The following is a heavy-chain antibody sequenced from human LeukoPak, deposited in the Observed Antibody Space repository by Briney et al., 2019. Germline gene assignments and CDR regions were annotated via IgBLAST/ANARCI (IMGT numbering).Heavy chain of an antibody. CDR2: IDWDDDK. D-gene: IGHD3-10*01. V-gene: IGHV2-70*04. J-gene: IGHJ3*02. Sequence: ESGPALVKPTQTLTLTCTFSRFSLSTSGMRVSWIRQPPGKALEWLARIDWDDDKFYSTSLKTRLTISKDTSKNQVVLTMTNMDPVDTATYYCARSNMVRGVIIDAFDIWGQGTMVTVSS. CDR3: ARSNMVRGVIIDAFDI. CDR1: RFSLSTSGMR.